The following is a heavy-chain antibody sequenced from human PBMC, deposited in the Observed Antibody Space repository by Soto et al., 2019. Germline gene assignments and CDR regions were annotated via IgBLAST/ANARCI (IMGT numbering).Heavy chain of an antibody. CDR2: INHSGST. Sequence: QVQLQQWGAGLLKPSETLSLTCAVYGGPFSGYYWSWIRQPPGKGLEWIGEINHSGSTNYNPSLKSRVTISVDTAKNQFCLKLSSVTAADTAVYYCARGRHFLGWLDYWGQGTLVTVSS. D-gene: IGHD3-3*02. V-gene: IGHV4-34*01. CDR1: GGPFSGYY. CDR3: ARGRHFLGWLDY. J-gene: IGHJ4*02.